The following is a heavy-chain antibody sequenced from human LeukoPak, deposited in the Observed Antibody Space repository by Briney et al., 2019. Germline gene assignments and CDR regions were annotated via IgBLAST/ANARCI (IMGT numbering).Heavy chain of an antibody. J-gene: IGHJ3*02. V-gene: IGHV3-9*01. CDR1: GFAFDDYA. D-gene: IGHD3-10*01. Sequence: GGSLRLSCAASGFAFDDYAMHWVRQAPGKGLEWVSGISWNSGSIGYADSVKGRFTISRDNAKNSLYLQMNSLRAEDTAVYYCASMRITSFFDIWGQGTMVTVSS. CDR2: ISWNSGSI. CDR3: ASMRITSFFDI.